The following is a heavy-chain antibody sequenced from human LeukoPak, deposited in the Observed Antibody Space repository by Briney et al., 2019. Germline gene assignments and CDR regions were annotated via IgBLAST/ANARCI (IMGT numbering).Heavy chain of an antibody. Sequence: PGGSLRLSCAASGFTVSSNYMSWVRQAPGKGLEWVSGISWNSGSIGYADSVKGRFTISRDNAKNSLYLQMNSLRAEDTALYYCAIIDSSSSASYYYGMDVWGQGTTVTVSS. CDR3: AIIDSSSSASYYYGMDV. J-gene: IGHJ6*02. D-gene: IGHD6-6*01. V-gene: IGHV3-9*01. CDR1: GFTVSSNY. CDR2: ISWNSGSI.